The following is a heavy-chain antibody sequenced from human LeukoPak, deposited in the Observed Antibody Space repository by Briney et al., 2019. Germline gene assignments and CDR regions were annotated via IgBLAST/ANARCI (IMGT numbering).Heavy chain of an antibody. V-gene: IGHV4-4*09. CDR1: GGSISSYY. CDR2: IYTSGST. CDR3: ARRDIYCSGGSCDSNYYYMDV. D-gene: IGHD2-15*01. J-gene: IGHJ6*03. Sequence: PSETLSLTCTVSGGSISSYYWSWIRQPPGKGLEWIGYIYTSGSTNYNPPLKSRGTISVDTSKNQFSLKLSSVTAADTAVYYCARRDIYCSGGSCDSNYYYMDVWGKGTTVTVSS.